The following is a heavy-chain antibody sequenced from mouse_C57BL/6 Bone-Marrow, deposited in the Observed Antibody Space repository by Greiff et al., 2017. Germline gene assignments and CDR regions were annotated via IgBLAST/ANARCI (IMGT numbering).Heavy chain of an antibody. J-gene: IGHJ2*01. CDR2: IEPNSGGA. V-gene: IGHV1-72*01. Sequence: QVQLQQPVAELVKPGASVTLSCKASGYTFTSYWMHWVKQRPGRGLEWIGRIEPNSGGAKYNEKFKSKATLTVEKPSSTAYMQLSSLTSEDSAVYYCARSAYSNYVGFWGQGTTLTVSS. CDR1: GYTFTSYW. CDR3: ARSAYSNYVGF. D-gene: IGHD2-5*01.